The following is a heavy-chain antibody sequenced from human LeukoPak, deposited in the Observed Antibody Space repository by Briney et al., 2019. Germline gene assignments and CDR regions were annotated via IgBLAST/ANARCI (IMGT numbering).Heavy chain of an antibody. V-gene: IGHV3-9*01. CDR1: GFTFDDYA. CDR2: ISWNSGSI. J-gene: IGHJ4*02. CDR3: AKDSGPIAVAGEGYFDY. Sequence: GGSLRLSCAASGFTFDDYAMHWVRQAPGKGLEWVSGISWNSGSIGCADSVKGRFTISRDNAKNSLYLQMNSLRAEDTALYYCAKDSGPIAVAGEGYFDYWGQGTLVTVSS. D-gene: IGHD6-19*01.